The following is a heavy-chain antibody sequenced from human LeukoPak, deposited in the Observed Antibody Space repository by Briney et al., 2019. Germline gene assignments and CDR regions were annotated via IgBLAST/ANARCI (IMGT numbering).Heavy chain of an antibody. CDR1: GYTFTTYG. Sequence: ASVTVSCKASGYTFTTYGISGVGQAPGQGGEGMGWINPNSGATNYAQRFQGRLTMTRDKSIRTVYMDLSRLRSDATAVYYCARDDDYVWGSSSDIWGQGTMVTVSS. D-gene: IGHD3-16*01. CDR3: ARDDDYVWGSSSDI. CDR2: INPNSGAT. J-gene: IGHJ3*02. V-gene: IGHV1-2*02.